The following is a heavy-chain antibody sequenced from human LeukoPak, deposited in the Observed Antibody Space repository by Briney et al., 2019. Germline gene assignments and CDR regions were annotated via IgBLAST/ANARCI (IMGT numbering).Heavy chain of an antibody. Sequence: ASVKVSCKASEYTFINYDFNWVRQATGQGLEWMGWMNPNSGNTGYAQKFQGRVTMTRNTSISTAYLELNSLRSEDTAVYYCARDREMASRYYYYYGMDVWGQGTTVTVSS. CDR2: MNPNSGNT. D-gene: IGHD5-24*01. CDR1: EYTFINYD. J-gene: IGHJ6*02. CDR3: ARDREMASRYYYYYGMDV. V-gene: IGHV1-8*01.